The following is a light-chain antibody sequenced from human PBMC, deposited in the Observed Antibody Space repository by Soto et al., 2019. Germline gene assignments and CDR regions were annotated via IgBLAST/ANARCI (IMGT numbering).Light chain of an antibody. V-gene: IGLV2-14*01. CDR1: SSDVGGYNY. J-gene: IGLJ2*01. Sequence: QSALTQPASVSGSPGQSITISCTGTSSDVGGYNYVSWYQQHPGKAPKLMIYEVSNRPSGVSNRFSGPKSGNTASLTISGLQAEDEADYHCSSYTSSSTLVVFGGGTKVTVL. CDR2: EVS. CDR3: SSYTSSSTLVV.